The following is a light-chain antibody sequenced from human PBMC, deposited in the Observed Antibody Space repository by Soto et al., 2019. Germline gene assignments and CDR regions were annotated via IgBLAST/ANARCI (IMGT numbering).Light chain of an antibody. CDR1: SSDVGGYNY. Sequence: SVLTQPPSASGSPGQSVAISCTGTSSDVGGYNYVSWYQQHPGKAPKLMIYEVNERPSGVPDRFSGSKSGNTASLTVSGLQAEDEADYYCSSYAGSSNVFGTGTKVTV. CDR3: SSYAGSSNV. V-gene: IGLV2-8*01. CDR2: EVN. J-gene: IGLJ1*01.